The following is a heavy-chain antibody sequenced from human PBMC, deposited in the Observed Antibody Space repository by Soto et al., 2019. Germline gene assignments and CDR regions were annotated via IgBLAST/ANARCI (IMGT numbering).Heavy chain of an antibody. D-gene: IGHD4-17*01. CDR3: AKAHGWTTVTTVGY. V-gene: IGHV3-30*18. CDR2: ISYHGSDK. CDR1: GFTFSNYG. Sequence: QVQLVESGGGVVQPGRSLRLSCAASGFTFSNYGMHWVRQAPGKGLEWVAVISYHGSDKYYADSVKGRFTISRDNSKNTLYMQMDSLRAEVTAVYYCAKAHGWTTVTTVGYWGQGTLVTVSS. J-gene: IGHJ4*02.